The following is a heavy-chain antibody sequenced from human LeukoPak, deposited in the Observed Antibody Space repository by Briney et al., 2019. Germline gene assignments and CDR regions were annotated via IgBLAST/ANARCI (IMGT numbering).Heavy chain of an antibody. V-gene: IGHV4-59*08. D-gene: IGHD3-22*01. CDR1: GGSISSYY. Sequence: SETLSLTCTVSGGSISSYYWSWIRQPPGKGLEWIGYIYYSGSTNYNPSLKSRVTISVDTSKNQFSLKLSPVTAADTAVYYCARLVGEYYYDSSGYYPYYFDYWGQGTLVTVSS. J-gene: IGHJ4*02. CDR2: IYYSGST. CDR3: ARLVGEYYYDSSGYYPYYFDY.